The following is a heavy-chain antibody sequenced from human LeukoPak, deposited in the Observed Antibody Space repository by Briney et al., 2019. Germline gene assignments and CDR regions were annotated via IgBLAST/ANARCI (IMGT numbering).Heavy chain of an antibody. CDR3: ARGDSSGWYSYGDLDY. CDR2: IYYSGST. Sequence: SETLSLTCTVSGGSISSSSYYWGWIRQPPGKGLEWIGSIYYSGSTYYNPSLKSRVTISVDTSKNQFSLKLSSVTAADTAVYYCARGDSSGWYSYGDLDYWGQGTLVTVSS. V-gene: IGHV4-39*07. D-gene: IGHD6-19*01. J-gene: IGHJ4*02. CDR1: GGSISSSSYY.